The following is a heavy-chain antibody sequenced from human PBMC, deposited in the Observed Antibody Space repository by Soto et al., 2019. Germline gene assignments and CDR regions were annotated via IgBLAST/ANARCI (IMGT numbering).Heavy chain of an antibody. V-gene: IGHV4-39*01. J-gene: IGHJ4*02. CDR2: IYYSGST. CDR1: GGSISSSSYY. CDR3: ARHEGFRGQRDFDY. Sequence: SETLSLTCTVSGGSISSSSYYWGWIRQPPGKGLEWIGSIYYSGSTYYNPSLKSRVTISVDTSKNQFSLKLSSVTAADTAVYYCARHEGFRGQRDFDYWGQGTLVTVSS. D-gene: IGHD6-25*01.